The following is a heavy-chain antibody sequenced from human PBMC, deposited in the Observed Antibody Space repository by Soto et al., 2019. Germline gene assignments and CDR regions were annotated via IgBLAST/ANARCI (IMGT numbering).Heavy chain of an antibody. CDR2: ISYDGSNK. Sequence: QVQLVESGGGVVQPGRSLRLSCAASGFTFSSYAMHWVRQAPGKGLEWVALISYDGSNKYYADSVEGRFTISRYNSKNTLYLQMNSLRAEDTAVYYCARGGRDGYNSLNYWGQGTLVTVSS. D-gene: IGHD5-12*01. CDR1: GFTFSSYA. J-gene: IGHJ4*02. V-gene: IGHV3-30-3*01. CDR3: ARGGRDGYNSLNY.